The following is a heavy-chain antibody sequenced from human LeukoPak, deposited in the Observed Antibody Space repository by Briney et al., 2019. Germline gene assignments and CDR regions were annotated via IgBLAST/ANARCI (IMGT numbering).Heavy chain of an antibody. J-gene: IGHJ4*02. CDR1: GFTFSSAW. V-gene: IGHV3-74*01. Sequence: GSLRLSCAASGFTFSSAWMHWVRQPPGTGLVWVSRITDDATTTYADSVRGRFTISRDNAKNILYLQMNSLRAEDTAVYYCVRDRVGPDYWGQGTLVTVSS. D-gene: IGHD1-26*01. CDR2: ITDDATT. CDR3: VRDRVGPDY.